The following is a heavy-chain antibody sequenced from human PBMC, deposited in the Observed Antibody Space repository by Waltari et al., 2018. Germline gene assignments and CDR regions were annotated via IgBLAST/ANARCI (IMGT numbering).Heavy chain of an antibody. V-gene: IGHV3-7*01. CDR1: GFTFSSYW. Sequence: EVQLVESGGGLVQPGGSLRLSCAASGFTFSSYWMSWVRQAPGKGLEWVANIKQDGSEKYYVDSVKGRFTISRDNAKNSLYLQMNSLRAEDTAVYYCSRSSWLHYFDYWGQGTLVTVSS. CDR3: SRSSWLHYFDY. J-gene: IGHJ4*02. CDR2: IKQDGSEK. D-gene: IGHD6-13*01.